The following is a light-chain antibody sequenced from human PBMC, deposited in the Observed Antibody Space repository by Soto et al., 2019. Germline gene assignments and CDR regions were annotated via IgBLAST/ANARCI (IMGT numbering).Light chain of an antibody. V-gene: IGKV3-20*01. CDR3: QQYGNSPIT. CDR2: GAS. Sequence: EIVLTQSPGPLSLSPGERVTLSCRASQSVSNSFLAWYQQKPGQAPRLLIFGASSRATGIPDRFTGSGSGTDFTLTISRLEPEDFAVYYCQQYGNSPITFGQGTQLEIK. J-gene: IGKJ5*01. CDR1: QSVSNSF.